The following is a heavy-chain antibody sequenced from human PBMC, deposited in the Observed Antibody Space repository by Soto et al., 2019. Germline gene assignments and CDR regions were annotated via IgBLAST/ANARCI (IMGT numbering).Heavy chain of an antibody. V-gene: IGHV3-23*01. CDR1: GFTFSSYA. J-gene: IGHJ4*02. D-gene: IGHD3-3*01. Sequence: PGGSLRLSCAASGFTFSSYAMSWVRQAPGKGLEWVSAISGSGGSTYYADSVRGRFTISRDNSKNTLYLQMNSLRAEDTAVYYCAKEIPAGLGVVIIHGAFDYWGQGTLVTVSS. CDR2: ISGSGGST. CDR3: AKEIPAGLGVVIIHGAFDY.